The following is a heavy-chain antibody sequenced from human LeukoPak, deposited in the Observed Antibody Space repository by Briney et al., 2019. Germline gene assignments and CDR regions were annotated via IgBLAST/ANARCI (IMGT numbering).Heavy chain of an antibody. CDR1: GGFISSYY. CDR2: IYYSGST. J-gene: IGHJ6*03. CDR3: ARAPDYGYYMDV. Sequence: SETLSLTCTVSGGFISSYYWSWIRQPPGKGLERIRYIYYSGSTNYNPSLKSRVTISVDTSKNQFSLKLSSVPAADTAVYYCARAPDYGYYMDVWGKGTTVTVSS. V-gene: IGHV4-59*12.